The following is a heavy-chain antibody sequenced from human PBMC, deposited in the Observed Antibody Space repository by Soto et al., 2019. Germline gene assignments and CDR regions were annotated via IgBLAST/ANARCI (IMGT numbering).Heavy chain of an antibody. Sequence: PGGSLRLSCAASGFTFSSYAMHWVRQAPGKGLEWVAVISYDGSNKYYADSVKGRFTISRDNSKNTLYLQMNSLRAEDTAVYYCARESGRGVTFDYWGQGTLVTVSS. J-gene: IGHJ4*02. CDR3: ARESGRGVTFDY. D-gene: IGHD3-10*01. V-gene: IGHV3-30-3*01. CDR2: ISYDGSNK. CDR1: GFTFSSYA.